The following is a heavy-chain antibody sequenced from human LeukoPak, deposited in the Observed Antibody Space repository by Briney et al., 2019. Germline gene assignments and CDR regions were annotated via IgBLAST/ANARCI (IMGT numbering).Heavy chain of an antibody. Sequence: PGGSLRLSCAASGFTFSSYGMHWVRQAPGKGLEWVAFIRYDGSNKYYADSVKGRFTISRDNSKNTLYLQMNSLRAEDTAIYYCAKKAYYYDTSGSPRGWFDPWGQGTLVTVSS. CDR2: IRYDGSNK. V-gene: IGHV3-30*02. CDR3: AKKAYYYDTSGSPRGWFDP. CDR1: GFTFSSYG. D-gene: IGHD3-22*01. J-gene: IGHJ5*02.